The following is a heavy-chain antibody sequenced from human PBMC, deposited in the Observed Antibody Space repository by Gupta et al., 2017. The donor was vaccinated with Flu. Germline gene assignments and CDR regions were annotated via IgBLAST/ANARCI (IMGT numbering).Heavy chain of an antibody. V-gene: IGHV1-69*06. CDR2: IIPIFGTA. CDR3: ARARMATITRWYYGMDV. J-gene: IGHJ6*01. D-gene: IGHD5-12*01. Sequence: FSWVRQAPGQGLEWMGGIIPIFGTANYAQKFQGRVTITADKSTSTAYMELSSLRSEDTAVYYCARARMATITRWYYGMDVWGQGTTVTVSA.